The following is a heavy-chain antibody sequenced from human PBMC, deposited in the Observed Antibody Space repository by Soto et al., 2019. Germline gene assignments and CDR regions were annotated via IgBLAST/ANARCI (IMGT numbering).Heavy chain of an antibody. CDR2: IESDGSGI. J-gene: IGHJ6*02. CDR1: GFTFSSYW. D-gene: IGHD3-10*01. V-gene: IGHV3-74*01. CDR3: ASTITMVRGHGMDV. Sequence: DVQLVESGGGLVQPGGSLRLSCAASGFTFSSYWMHWVRQVPGKGLVWVSRIESDGSGISYADSVKGRFTISRDNAKNTLYLQMNSLRAEDTAVYYCASTITMVRGHGMDVWGQGTTVTVSS.